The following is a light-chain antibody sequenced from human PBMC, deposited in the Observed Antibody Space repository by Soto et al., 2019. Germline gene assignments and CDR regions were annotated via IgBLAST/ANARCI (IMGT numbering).Light chain of an antibody. J-gene: IGKJ4*02. CDR1: QSISSY. Sequence: DIQMTQSPSSLSASVGDRVTITCRASQSISSYLNWYQQKPGKAPNLLIYAASSLQSGDPSRFSGSGSGTDVTRGNSSPQRDELWTYYRQQSDSTPPTFGGGTKVAIK. CDR3: QQSDSTPPT. CDR2: AAS. V-gene: IGKV1-39*01.